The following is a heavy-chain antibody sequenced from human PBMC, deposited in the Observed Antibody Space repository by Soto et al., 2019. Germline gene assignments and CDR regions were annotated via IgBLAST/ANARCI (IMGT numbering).Heavy chain of an antibody. V-gene: IGHV5-10-1*01. Sequence: PGESLKISCKGSGYSFTSYWISWVRQMPGKGLEWMGRIDPSDSYTNYSPSFQGHVTISADKSISTAYLQWSSLKASDTAMYYCARHRFGELQYYYGMDVWGQGTTVTVSS. CDR3: ARHRFGELQYYYGMDV. CDR2: IDPSDSYT. CDR1: GYSFTSYW. D-gene: IGHD3-10*01. J-gene: IGHJ6*02.